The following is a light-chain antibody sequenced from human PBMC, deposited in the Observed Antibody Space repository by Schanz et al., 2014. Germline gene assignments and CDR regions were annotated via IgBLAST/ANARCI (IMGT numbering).Light chain of an antibody. CDR2: AAS. V-gene: IGKV1-9*01. CDR3: QQLNSYPPT. J-gene: IGKJ5*01. Sequence: IQLTQSPSSLSASVGDRVTITCRASQGISSYLAWYQQKPGKAPNLLIYAASTLQSGVPSRFSGSGSGTDFTLTISSLQPEDFATYYCQQLNSYPPTFGQGTRLEIK. CDR1: QGISSY.